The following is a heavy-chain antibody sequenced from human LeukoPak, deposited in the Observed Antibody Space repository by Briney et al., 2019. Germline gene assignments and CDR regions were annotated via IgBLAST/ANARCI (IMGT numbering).Heavy chain of an antibody. Sequence: PGESLKISCKASSYSFANYWIGWVRQAPGQGPEWMGGIIPIFGTANYAQKFQGRVTITADESTSTAYMELSSLRSEDTAVYYCARAGEEYSSSSALRYWGQGTLVTVSS. CDR3: ARAGEEYSSSSALRY. D-gene: IGHD6-6*01. CDR1: SYSFANYW. CDR2: IIPIFGTA. J-gene: IGHJ4*02. V-gene: IGHV1-69*01.